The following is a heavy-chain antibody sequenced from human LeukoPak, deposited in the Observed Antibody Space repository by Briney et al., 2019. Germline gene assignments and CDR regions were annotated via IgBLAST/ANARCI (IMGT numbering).Heavy chain of an antibody. D-gene: IGHD3-10*01. CDR1: GFTFNKNY. V-gene: IGHV3-30*03. J-gene: IGHJ4*02. CDR3: ARDQVYFGSGTYPPDY. Sequence: GGSLRLSCAASGFTFNKNYMHWVRQAPGKGLEWVAVISYDGRSEYYADSGKGRFTISRDNSKSTLYLQISRLRAEDTAIYYCARDQVYFGSGTYPPDYWGQGTLVTVSS. CDR2: ISYDGRSE.